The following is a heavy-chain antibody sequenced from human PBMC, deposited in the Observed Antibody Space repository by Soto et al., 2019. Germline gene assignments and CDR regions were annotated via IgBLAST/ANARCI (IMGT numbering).Heavy chain of an antibody. CDR2: IIPIFGTA. J-gene: IGHJ4*02. V-gene: IGHV1-69*13. CDR1: AVTFRICA. D-gene: IGHD4-17*01. CDR3: ARDYGGKSVFNY. Sequence: VKGYCNASAVTFRICAIIWVRHAPGQGLEWVGGIIPIFGTANYAQKFQGRVKITADESTSTAYMELSSLRSEDTSVYYCARDYGGKSVFNYLGQGTLVSVSS.